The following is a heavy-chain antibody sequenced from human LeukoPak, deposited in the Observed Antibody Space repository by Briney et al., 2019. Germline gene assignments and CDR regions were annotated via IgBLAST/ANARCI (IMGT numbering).Heavy chain of an antibody. CDR1: GGSISSSNW. V-gene: IGHV4-4*02. D-gene: IGHD6-13*01. J-gene: IGHJ2*01. CDR3: ARGEAAAAADWYFDL. Sequence: SGTLSLTCAVSGGSISSSNWWSWVRQPPGKGLEWIGSIYYSGSTYYNPSLKSRVTISVDTSKNQFSLKLSSVTAADTAVYYCARGEAAAAADWYFDLWGRGTLVTVTS. CDR2: IYYSGST.